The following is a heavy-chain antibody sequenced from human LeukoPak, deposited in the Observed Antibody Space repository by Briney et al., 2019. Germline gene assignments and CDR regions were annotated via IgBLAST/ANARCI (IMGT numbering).Heavy chain of an antibody. Sequence: SVKVSCKASGGTFSSYAISWVRQAPGQGLERMGRIIPIFGTANYAQKFQGRVTITTDESTSTAYMELSSMRSEDTAVYYCARGFNYGSGSYGHWGQGTLVTVSS. V-gene: IGHV1-69*05. J-gene: IGHJ4*02. D-gene: IGHD3-10*01. CDR3: ARGFNYGSGSYGH. CDR2: IIPIFGTA. CDR1: GGTFSSYA.